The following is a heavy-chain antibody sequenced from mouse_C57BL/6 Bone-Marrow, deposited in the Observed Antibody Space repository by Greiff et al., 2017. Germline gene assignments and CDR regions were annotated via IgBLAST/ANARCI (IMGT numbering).Heavy chain of an antibody. CDR2: IHPNSGST. Sequence: QVQLQQSGAELVKPGASVKLSCKASGYTFTSYWMHWVKQRPGQGLEWIGMIHPNSGSTNYNEKFKSKATLTVDKSSSTAYMQLSSLTSEDSAVYYGAREIYYYGSSYCDYWGQGTTLTVSS. V-gene: IGHV1-64*01. CDR1: GYTFTSYW. CDR3: AREIYYYGSSYCDY. J-gene: IGHJ2*01. D-gene: IGHD1-1*01.